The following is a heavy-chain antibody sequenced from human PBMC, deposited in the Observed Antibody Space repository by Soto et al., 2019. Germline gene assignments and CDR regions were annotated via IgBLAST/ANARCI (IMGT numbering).Heavy chain of an antibody. CDR3: ARQGGWFDP. D-gene: IGHD1-26*01. CDR1: GGSIRSYY. Sequence: QVQLQESGPGLVKASETRSLTCTVSGGSIRSYYWSWIRQPPGKGLEWIGSIYYSGSTNYKPSLKSRVTISVDTSKNQFSLKLYSVTAADTAVYYCARQGGWFDPWGQGTLVTVSS. J-gene: IGHJ5*02. V-gene: IGHV4-59*08. CDR2: IYYSGST.